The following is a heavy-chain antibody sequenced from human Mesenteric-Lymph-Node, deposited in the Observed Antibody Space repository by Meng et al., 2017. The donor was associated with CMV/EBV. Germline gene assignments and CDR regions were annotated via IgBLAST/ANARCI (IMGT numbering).Heavy chain of an antibody. V-gene: IGHV3-21*01. Sequence: GESLKISCAASGFTFSSYEMNWVRQAPGKGLEWVSSISSSSSYIYYADSVKGRFTISRDNAKNSLYLQMNSLRAEDTAVYYCARDQPRGVYDFWSGYDPYFDYWGQGTLVTVSS. D-gene: IGHD3-3*01. CDR3: ARDQPRGVYDFWSGYDPYFDY. J-gene: IGHJ4*02. CDR2: ISSSSSYI. CDR1: GFTFSSYE.